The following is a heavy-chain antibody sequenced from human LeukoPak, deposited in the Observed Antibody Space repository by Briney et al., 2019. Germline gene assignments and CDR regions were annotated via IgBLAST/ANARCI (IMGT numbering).Heavy chain of an antibody. CDR3: ARATKWELLGYFDY. CDR2: IYSGGST. V-gene: IGHV3-53*01. Sequence: PGGSLRLSCAASGFIVSSNYMSWVRQAPGKGLEWVSVIYSGGSTYYADSVKGRFTISRDNSKNTLYLQMNSLRAEDTAVYYCARATKWELLGYFDYWGQGTLVTVSS. D-gene: IGHD1-26*01. J-gene: IGHJ4*02. CDR1: GFIVSSNY.